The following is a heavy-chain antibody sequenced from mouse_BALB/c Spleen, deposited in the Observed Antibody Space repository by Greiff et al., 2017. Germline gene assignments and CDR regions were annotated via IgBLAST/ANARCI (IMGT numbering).Heavy chain of an antibody. CDR3: AREGYGNFHFDV. D-gene: IGHD2-10*02. Sequence: EVQLVESGPGLVKPSQSLSLTCSVTGYSITSGYYWNWIRQFPGNKLEWMGYISYDGSNNYNPSLKNRISITRDTSKNQFFLKLNSVTTEDTATYYCAREGYGNFHFDVWGAGTTVTVSS. V-gene: IGHV3-6*02. CDR1: GYSITSGYY. J-gene: IGHJ1*01. CDR2: ISYDGSN.